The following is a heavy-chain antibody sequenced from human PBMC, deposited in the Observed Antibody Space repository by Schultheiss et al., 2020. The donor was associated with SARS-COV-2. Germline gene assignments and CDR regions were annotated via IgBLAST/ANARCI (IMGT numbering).Heavy chain of an antibody. J-gene: IGHJ6*02. CDR1: GGTFSSYA. V-gene: IGHV1-69*06. CDR3: ARGVVVVAATHYYYYGMDV. D-gene: IGHD2-15*01. Sequence: SVKVSCKASGGTFSSYAISWVRQALGQGLEWMGGIIPIFGTANYAQKFQGRVTITADKSTSTAYMELSSLRSEDTAVYYCARGVVVVAATHYYYYGMDVWGQGTTVTVSS. CDR2: IIPIFGTA.